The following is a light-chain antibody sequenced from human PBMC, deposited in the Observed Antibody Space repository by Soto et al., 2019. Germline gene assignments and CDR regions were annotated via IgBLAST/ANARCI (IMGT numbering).Light chain of an antibody. CDR2: EVS. CDR3: SSYISSSTYV. CDR1: SSDVGGYNY. J-gene: IGLJ1*01. V-gene: IGLV2-14*01. Sequence: QSVLTQPASVSGSPGQSITISCTGTSSDVGGYNYVSWYQQHPGKAPKLMIYEVSHRPSGVSNRFSGSKSGNTASLTISGLQAEDEADYYCSSYISSSTYVFGTGTRSPS.